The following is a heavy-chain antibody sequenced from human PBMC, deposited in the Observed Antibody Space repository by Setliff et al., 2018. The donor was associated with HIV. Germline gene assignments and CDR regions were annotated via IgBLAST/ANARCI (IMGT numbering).Heavy chain of an antibody. D-gene: IGHD2-15*01. Sequence: GGSLRLSCAASGFTFSSYSMNWVRQAPGKGLVWVSRINSDGSSTDYADSVKDRFTVSRDNAKSTLYLQMNSLRAEDTAVYYCARAPPNTVVSFLDYWGRGTLVTVSS. CDR2: INSDGSST. V-gene: IGHV3-74*01. CDR1: GFTFSSYS. CDR3: ARAPPNTVVSFLDY. J-gene: IGHJ4*02.